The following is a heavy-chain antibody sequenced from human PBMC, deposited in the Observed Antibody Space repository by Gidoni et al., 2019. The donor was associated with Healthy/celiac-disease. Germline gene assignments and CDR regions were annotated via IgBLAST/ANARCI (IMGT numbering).Heavy chain of an antibody. CDR3: ARELPGGRDGYNLVDHTDAFDI. Sequence: QVQLVESGGGVVQPGRSLRLSCAASGFTFSSAGMPWVRQAPGKGLEWVAVIWYDGSNKYYADSVKGRFTISRDNSKNTLYLQMNSLRAEDTAVYYCARELPGGRDGYNLVDHTDAFDIWGQGTMVTVSS. D-gene: IGHD5-12*01. CDR2: IWYDGSNK. J-gene: IGHJ3*02. V-gene: IGHV3-33*01. CDR1: GFTFSSAG.